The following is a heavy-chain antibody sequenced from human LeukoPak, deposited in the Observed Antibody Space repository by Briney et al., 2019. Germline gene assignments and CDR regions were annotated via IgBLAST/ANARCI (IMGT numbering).Heavy chain of an antibody. CDR1: GFTFSSYA. D-gene: IGHD3-10*01. CDR2: ISGSGGST. V-gene: IGHV3-23*01. J-gene: IGHJ4*02. Sequence: GGSLRLSCAASGFTFSSYAMSWVRQAPGKGLEWVSAISGSGGSTYYADSVKGGFTISRDNSKNTLYLQMNSLRAEDTAVYYCAKGPSRGRYYYGSGSLGDYWGQGTLVTVSS. CDR3: AKGPSRGRYYYGSGSLGDY.